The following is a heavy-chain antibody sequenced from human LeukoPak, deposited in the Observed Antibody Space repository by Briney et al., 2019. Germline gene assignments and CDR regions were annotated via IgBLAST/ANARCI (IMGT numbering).Heavy chain of an antibody. CDR1: GGSISSSSYY. CDR2: IYYSGST. Sequence: SETLSLTCTVSGGSISSSSYYWGWIRQPPGKGLEWIGSIYYSGSTYYNPSLKSRVTISVDTSKNQFSLKLSSVTAADTAVYYCARDRGVEYFQHWGQGTLVTVSS. D-gene: IGHD3-16*01. CDR3: ARDRGVEYFQH. J-gene: IGHJ1*01. V-gene: IGHV4-39*07.